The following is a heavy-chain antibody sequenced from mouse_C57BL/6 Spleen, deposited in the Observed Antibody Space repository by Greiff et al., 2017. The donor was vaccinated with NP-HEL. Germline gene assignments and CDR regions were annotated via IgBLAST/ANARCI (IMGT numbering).Heavy chain of an antibody. CDR3: ARHSGSFDY. J-gene: IGHJ2*01. Sequence: EVKVVESGGDLVKPGGSLKLSCAASGFTFSSYGMSWVRQTPDKRLEWVATISSGGSYTYYPDSVKGRFTISRDNAKNTLYLQMSSLKSEDTAMYYCARHSGSFDYWGQGTTLTVSS. D-gene: IGHD1-1*01. CDR2: ISSGGSYT. V-gene: IGHV5-6*01. CDR1: GFTFSSYG.